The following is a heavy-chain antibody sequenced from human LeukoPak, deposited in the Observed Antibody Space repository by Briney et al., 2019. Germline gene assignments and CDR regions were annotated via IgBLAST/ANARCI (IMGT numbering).Heavy chain of an antibody. J-gene: IGHJ4*02. CDR2: IYYSGST. Sequence: SETLSLTCTVSGGSISSSTYYWGWIRQPPGKGLEWFGTIYYSGSTYYNPSLKSRVTISLDTSKNQFSLKLGSVTAADTAVYYGARRIHLWSRFDYWGQGTLVTVSS. CDR1: GGSISSSTYY. CDR3: ARRIHLWSRFDY. V-gene: IGHV4-39*01. D-gene: IGHD5-18*01.